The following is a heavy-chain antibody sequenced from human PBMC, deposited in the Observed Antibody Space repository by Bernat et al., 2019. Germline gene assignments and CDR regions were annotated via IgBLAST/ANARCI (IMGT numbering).Heavy chain of an antibody. CDR3: ATSCAIVVVVAAPDAFDI. Sequence: QVQLVQSGAEVKKPGASVKVSCKVSGYTLTELSMHWVRQAPGKGLEWMGGFDPEDGETIYAQKFQGRVTMTEDTSTDTAYMELSSLRSEDTAVYYCATSCAIVVVVAAPDAFDIWGQGTMVTVSS. CDR2: FDPEDGET. CDR1: GYTLTELS. V-gene: IGHV1-24*01. D-gene: IGHD2-15*01. J-gene: IGHJ3*02.